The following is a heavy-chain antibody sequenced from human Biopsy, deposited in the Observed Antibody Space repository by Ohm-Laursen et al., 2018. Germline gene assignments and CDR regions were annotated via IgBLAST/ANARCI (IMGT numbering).Heavy chain of an antibody. V-gene: IGHV4-4*07. Sequence: SQTLSLTCTVSGGYISHYYWTWIRQPAGQGLERIGRIYITGETHSNPSLKSPVTMSVDSSKKLFSLKLKPVTAADTAIYYCARAPPLIRGVVESWFDPWGQGILVTVSS. D-gene: IGHD3-10*01. CDR2: IYITGET. J-gene: IGHJ5*02. CDR1: GGYISHYY. CDR3: ARAPPLIRGVVESWFDP.